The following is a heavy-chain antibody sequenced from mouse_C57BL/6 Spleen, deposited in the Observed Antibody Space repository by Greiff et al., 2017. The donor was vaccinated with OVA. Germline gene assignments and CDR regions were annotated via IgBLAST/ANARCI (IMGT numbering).Heavy chain of an antibody. CDR2: IYPGDGDT. CDR3: ARSYDYDGGGGPYYAMDY. Sequence: VQLQQSGAELVKPGASVKISCKASGYAFSSYWMNWVKQRPGKGLEWIGQIYPGDGDTNYNGKFKGKATLTADKSSSTAYMQLSSLTSEDSAVYFCARSYDYDGGGGPYYAMDYWGQGTSVTVSS. J-gene: IGHJ4*01. CDR1: GYAFSSYW. D-gene: IGHD2-4*01. V-gene: IGHV1-80*01.